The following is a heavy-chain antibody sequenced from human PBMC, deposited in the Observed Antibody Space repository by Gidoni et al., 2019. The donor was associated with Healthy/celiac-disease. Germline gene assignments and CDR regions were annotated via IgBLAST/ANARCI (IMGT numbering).Heavy chain of an antibody. D-gene: IGHD2-15*01. CDR3: ARGRGPYCSGGSCYSSFRWFDP. J-gene: IGHJ5*02. Sequence: QVQLQQWGAGLLKPSETLSLTCAVYGGSFSGYYWSGIRQPPGKGLEWIGEINHSGSTNYNPSLKSRVTISVDTSKNQFSLKLSSVTAADTAVYYCARGRGPYCSGGSCYSSFRWFDPWGQGTLVTVSS. V-gene: IGHV4-34*01. CDR1: GGSFSGYY. CDR2: INHSGST.